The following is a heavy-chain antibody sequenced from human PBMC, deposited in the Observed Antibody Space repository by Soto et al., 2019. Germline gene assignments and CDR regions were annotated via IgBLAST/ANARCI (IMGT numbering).Heavy chain of an antibody. J-gene: IGHJ6*02. Sequence: GEALKISCKGSGYSFTSYWISWVRQMPGKGLEWMGRIDPSDSYTNYSPSFQGHVTISADKSISTAYLQWSSLKASDTAMYYCARLAMATRRGYYGMDVWGQGTTVTVSS. CDR3: ARLAMATRRGYYGMDV. V-gene: IGHV5-10-1*01. CDR2: IDPSDSYT. D-gene: IGHD5-12*01. CDR1: GYSFTSYW.